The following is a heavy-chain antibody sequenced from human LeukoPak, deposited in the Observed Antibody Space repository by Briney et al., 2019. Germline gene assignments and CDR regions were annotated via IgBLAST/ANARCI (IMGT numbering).Heavy chain of an antibody. CDR2: IKQDGSEK. J-gene: IGHJ4*02. V-gene: IGHV3-7*01. D-gene: IGHD3-10*01. CDR1: GFTFSIYW. Sequence: PGGSLRLSCAASGFTFSIYWMSWVRQAPGKGLEWVANIKQDGSEKYYVDSVKGRFTISRDNAKSSLYLQMNSLRAEDTAVCYCARVSYYYGSGSYYNPWYFDYWGQGTLVTVPS. CDR3: ARVSYYYGSGSYYNPWYFDY.